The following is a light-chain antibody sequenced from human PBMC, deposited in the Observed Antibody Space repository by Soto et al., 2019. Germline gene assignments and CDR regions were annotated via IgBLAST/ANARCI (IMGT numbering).Light chain of an antibody. CDR1: RSDVGGYNY. Sequence: QSALTQPASVSGSPGQSITISCTGTRSDVGGYNYVYWHQQHPGKAHKLMIYDVTNRPSGVSDRFSGSKSGNTASLTISGLQAEDEADYYCSSYTSSSTYVFGAGTKLTVL. CDR2: DVT. V-gene: IGLV2-14*01. CDR3: SSYTSSSTYV. J-gene: IGLJ1*01.